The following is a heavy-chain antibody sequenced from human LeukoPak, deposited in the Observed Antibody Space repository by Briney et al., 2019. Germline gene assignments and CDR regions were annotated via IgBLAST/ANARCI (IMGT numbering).Heavy chain of an antibody. J-gene: IGHJ2*01. Sequence: RSSETLSLTCNVSGGSISSNEYYWGWIRQPPGKGLEWIANMYYSGSTYYNPSLKSRVTISIDTSKNQVSLELNSVTAADTAIYYCTRESGYCGGGSCYDISWYFDLWGRGTLVIVSS. CDR3: TRESGYCGGGSCYDISWYFDL. D-gene: IGHD2-15*01. CDR1: GGSISSNEYY. CDR2: MYYSGST. V-gene: IGHV4-39*07.